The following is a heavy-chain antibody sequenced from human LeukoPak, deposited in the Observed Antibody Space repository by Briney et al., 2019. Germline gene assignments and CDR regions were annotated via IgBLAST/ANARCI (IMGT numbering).Heavy chain of an antibody. Sequence: SETLSLTCTVSGGSISSSSYYWGWIRQPPGKGLEWIGSIYYSGSTYYNPSLKSRVTISVDTSKNQFFLKLSSVTAADTAVYYCARRIGVGSGWNPRYYFDYWGQGTLVTVSS. J-gene: IGHJ4*02. CDR3: ARRIGVGSGWNPRYYFDY. D-gene: IGHD6-19*01. CDR2: IYYSGST. V-gene: IGHV4-39*01. CDR1: GGSISSSSYY.